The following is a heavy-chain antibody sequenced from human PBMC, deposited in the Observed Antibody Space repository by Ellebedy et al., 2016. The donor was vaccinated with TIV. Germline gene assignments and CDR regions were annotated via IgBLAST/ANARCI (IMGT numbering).Heavy chain of an antibody. J-gene: IGHJ4*02. V-gene: IGHV3-74*01. Sequence: GGSLRLSCAASGFTFSNYGMHWVRQRPGKGLVWVSRISSDGNSAHYADSVKGRFSISRDNANNTLYLQMNSLRAEDTAVYYCASRDRYSSGWYYWGQGTLVTVSS. CDR2: ISSDGNSA. CDR3: ASRDRYSSGWYY. D-gene: IGHD6-19*01. CDR1: GFTFSNYG.